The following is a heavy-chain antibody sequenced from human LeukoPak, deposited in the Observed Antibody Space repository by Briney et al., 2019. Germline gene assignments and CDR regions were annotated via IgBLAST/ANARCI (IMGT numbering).Heavy chain of an antibody. J-gene: IGHJ4*02. CDR2: IYYSGST. D-gene: IGHD4-17*01. V-gene: IGHV4-61*01. CDR3: AREGLYGDYVWSLDY. Sequence: PSETLSLTCTVSGGSVSSGIYYWSWIRQPPGKGLEWIGYIYYSGSTNYNPSLKSRVTISVDTSKNQFSLKLSSVTAADTAVYYCAREGLYGDYVWSLDYWGQGTMVTVSS. CDR1: GGSVSSGIYY.